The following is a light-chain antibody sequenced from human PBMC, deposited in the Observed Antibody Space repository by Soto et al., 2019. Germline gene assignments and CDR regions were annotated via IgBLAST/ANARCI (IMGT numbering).Light chain of an antibody. CDR3: TSFTSSSTQL. CDR2: GVS. J-gene: IGLJ1*01. CDR1: SSDVGAYNY. V-gene: IGLV2-14*01. Sequence: QSAMTQPASVSGSPGQSITISCTGTSSDVGAYNYVSWYQQRPGKAPKLMIFGVSNRPSGVSNRFSGSKSGNTASLTISGLPPEDEADYYCTSFTSSSTQLYGPWTTVTVL.